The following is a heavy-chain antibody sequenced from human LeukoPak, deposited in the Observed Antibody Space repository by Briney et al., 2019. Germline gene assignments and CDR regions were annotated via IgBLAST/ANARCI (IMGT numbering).Heavy chain of an antibody. D-gene: IGHD4-17*01. V-gene: IGHV4-59*01. CDR3: ARSATLTTIPTFDY. J-gene: IGHJ4*02. Sequence: SETLSLTCTVSGGSISTYYWSWIRQPPGKGLEWIGYIYYSGRTNYNPSLKSRVTISVDTSKNLFSLKLTSVTAADTAVYYCARSATLTTIPTFDYWVQGTLVTVSS. CDR1: GGSISTYY. CDR2: IYYSGRT.